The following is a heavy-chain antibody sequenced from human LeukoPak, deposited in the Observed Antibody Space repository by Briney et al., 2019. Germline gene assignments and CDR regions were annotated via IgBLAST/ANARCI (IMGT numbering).Heavy chain of an antibody. J-gene: IGHJ4*02. Sequence: WGTLRLSCAASGFTFSSYSMIWVRQAPGQGLEWVSSISSSSSYIYYADSVKGRLTISRDNAKNSLYLQMNSLRAEDTAVYYCARGGEYQLLLFDHWGQGTLVTVSS. CDR3: ARGGEYQLLLFDH. CDR1: GFTFSSYS. V-gene: IGHV3-21*01. D-gene: IGHD2-2*01. CDR2: ISSSSSYI.